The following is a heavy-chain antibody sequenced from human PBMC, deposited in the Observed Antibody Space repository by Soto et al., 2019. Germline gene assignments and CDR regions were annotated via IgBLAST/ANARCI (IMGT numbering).Heavy chain of an antibody. J-gene: IGHJ6*02. CDR2: ISYDGSNK. V-gene: IGHV3-30*04. Sequence: GGSLRLSCAASGFTFSSYAMHWVRQAPGKGLEWVAVISYDGSNKYYADSVKGRFTISRDNSKNTLYLQMNSLRAEDTAVYYCAREHTTPVTMHYYYGMDVWGQGTTVTVSS. CDR3: AREHTTPVTMHYYYGMDV. CDR1: GFTFSSYA. D-gene: IGHD4-17*01.